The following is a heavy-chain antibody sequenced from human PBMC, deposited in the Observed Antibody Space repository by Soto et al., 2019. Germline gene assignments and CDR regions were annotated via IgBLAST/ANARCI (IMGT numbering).Heavy chain of an antibody. CDR1: GYTFTSYA. CDR2: INAGNGNT. V-gene: IGHV1-3*01. D-gene: IGHD3-10*01. CDR3: ARGMVRGVIIRGYWFDP. Sequence: ASVKVSCKASGYTFTSYAMHWVRQAPGQRLEWMGWINAGNGNTKYSQKFQGRVTITRDTSASTAYMELSSLRSEDTAVYYCARGMVRGVIIRGYWFDPWGQGTLVTVS. J-gene: IGHJ5*02.